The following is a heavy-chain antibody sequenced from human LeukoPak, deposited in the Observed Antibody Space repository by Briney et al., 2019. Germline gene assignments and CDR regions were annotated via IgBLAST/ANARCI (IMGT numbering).Heavy chain of an antibody. D-gene: IGHD5-12*01. CDR1: DGSISSSSYY. CDR3: ARVVATTSCHFDY. J-gene: IGHJ4*02. Sequence: SETLSLTCTVSDGSISSSSYYWGWIRQPPGKGLEWIGSIYYSGSTYYNPSLKSRVTISVDTSKNQFSLKLSSVTAADTAVYYCARVVATTSCHFDYWGQGTLVTVSS. V-gene: IGHV4-39*07. CDR2: IYYSGST.